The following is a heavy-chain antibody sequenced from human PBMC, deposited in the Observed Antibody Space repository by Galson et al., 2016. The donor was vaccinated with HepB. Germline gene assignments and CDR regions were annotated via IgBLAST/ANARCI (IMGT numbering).Heavy chain of an antibody. Sequence: LRLSCAASGFVFSNFGLSWVRQAPGKGLEWVASISTRRTTYYSDSVQGRFTISRDYSNNTLYLQMNGLRAEDTAVYYCAKERLVRRIFDHWGQGTLLTVSS. V-gene: IGHV3-23*01. D-gene: IGHD1-1*01. CDR1: GFVFSNFG. J-gene: IGHJ4*02. CDR3: AKERLVRRIFDH. CDR2: ISTRRTT.